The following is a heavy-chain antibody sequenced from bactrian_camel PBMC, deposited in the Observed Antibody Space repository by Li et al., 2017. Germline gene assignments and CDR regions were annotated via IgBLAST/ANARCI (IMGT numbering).Heavy chain of an antibody. V-gene: IGHV3S54*01. CDR2: IQTFTGRT. Sequence: HVQLVESGGGAVQTRAGGSLRLSCAVSGYTGSSNCIGWFRQAAKTEREMVAFIQTFTGRTYYADAVKGRFTISQDGAETNLSLQMDSLKPEDTAMYYCAAAWADRGSCLNIREYNFWGQGTQVTVS. CDR3: AAAWADRGSCLNIREYNF. CDR1: GYTGSSNC. J-gene: IGHJ4*01. D-gene: IGHD2*01.